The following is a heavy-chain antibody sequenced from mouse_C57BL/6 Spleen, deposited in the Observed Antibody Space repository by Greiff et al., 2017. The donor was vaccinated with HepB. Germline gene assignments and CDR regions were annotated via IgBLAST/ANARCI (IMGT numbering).Heavy chain of an antibody. Sequence: QVQLQQPGAELVMPGASVKLSCKASGYTFTSYWMHWVKQRPGQGLEWIGEIDPSDSYTNYNQKFKGKSTLTVDKSSSTAYMQLSSLTSEDSAVYYCARSRLYDDYYDYWGQGTTLTVSS. D-gene: IGHD2-3*01. CDR1: GYTFTSYW. J-gene: IGHJ2*01. V-gene: IGHV1-69*01. CDR3: ARSRLYDDYYDY. CDR2: IDPSDSYT.